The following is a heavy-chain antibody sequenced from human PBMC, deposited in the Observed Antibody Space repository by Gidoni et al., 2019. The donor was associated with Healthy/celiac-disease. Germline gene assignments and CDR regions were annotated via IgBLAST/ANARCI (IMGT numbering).Heavy chain of an antibody. J-gene: IGHJ5*02. D-gene: IGHD6-19*01. CDR2: IYYSGST. Sequence: QLQLQESGPGLVKPSETLSLTCTVSGGSISSSSYYWGWSRQPPGKGLEWIGSIYYSGSTYYNPSLKSRVTISVDTSKNQFSLKLSSVTAADTAVYYCARQGSSSGWPPFDPWGQGTLVTVSS. V-gene: IGHV4-39*01. CDR3: ARQGSSSGWPPFDP. CDR1: GGSISSSSYY.